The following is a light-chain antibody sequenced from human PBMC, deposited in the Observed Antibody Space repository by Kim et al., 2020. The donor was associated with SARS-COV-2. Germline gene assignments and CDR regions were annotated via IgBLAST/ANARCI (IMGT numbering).Light chain of an antibody. Sequence: KTVTSACTRSSGSIASNYVQWYQQRPGSAPPTVIYEDNQRPSGVPDRFSGSIDSSSNSASLTISGLKTEDEADYYCQSYDSSNPWVFGGGTQLTVL. CDR3: QSYDSSNPWV. CDR2: EDN. CDR1: SGSIASNY. V-gene: IGLV6-57*03. J-gene: IGLJ3*02.